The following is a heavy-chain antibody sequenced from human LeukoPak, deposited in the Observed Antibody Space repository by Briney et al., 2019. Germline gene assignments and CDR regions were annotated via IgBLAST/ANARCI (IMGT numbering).Heavy chain of an antibody. CDR1: GGSIRGYF. CDR2: IYSSGST. CDR3: ARHYDSGSYPLDF. Sequence: SETLSLTCTVSGGSIRGYFWSWIRQPPGKGLEWIGHIYSSGSTTYTPSLQGRVTISLDTSKNQFSLKLSSVTAADAAVYYCARHYDSGSYPLDFWGQGTLVTVSS. V-gene: IGHV4-59*08. D-gene: IGHD3-10*01. J-gene: IGHJ4*02.